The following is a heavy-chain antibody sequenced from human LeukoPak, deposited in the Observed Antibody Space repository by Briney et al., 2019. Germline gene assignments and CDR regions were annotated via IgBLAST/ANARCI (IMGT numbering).Heavy chain of an antibody. CDR1: GGSISSGSYY. D-gene: IGHD5-18*01. Sequence: PSETLSLTCTVSGGSISSGSYYWGWIRQPPGKGLEWIGSIYYSGSTYYNPSLKSRVTISVDTSKNQFSLKLSSVTAADTAVYYCARGGTAMVPLDYWGQGTLVTVSS. CDR3: ARGGTAMVPLDY. CDR2: IYYSGST. V-gene: IGHV4-39*07. J-gene: IGHJ4*02.